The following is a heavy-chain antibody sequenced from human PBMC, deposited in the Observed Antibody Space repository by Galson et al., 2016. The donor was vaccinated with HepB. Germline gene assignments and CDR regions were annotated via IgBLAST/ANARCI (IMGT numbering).Heavy chain of an antibody. CDR3: AKDRPAYSGSYWGYFDY. V-gene: IGHV3-30*18. CDR2: ISYDETYK. D-gene: IGHD1-26*01. CDR1: GFTFSNFG. J-gene: IGHJ4*01. Sequence: SLRLSCAASGFTFSNFGMHWVRQAPGKGLEWVAVISYDETYKYYADSVKGRFTISRDNSKNTLYLQMNSLRPEDTAVYYYAKDRPAYSGSYWGYFDYWGQGTLVTVS.